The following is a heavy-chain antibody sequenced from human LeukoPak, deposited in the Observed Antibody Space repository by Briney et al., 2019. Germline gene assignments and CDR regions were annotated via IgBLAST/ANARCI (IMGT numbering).Heavy chain of an antibody. CDR2: IYYSGST. J-gene: IGHJ3*02. V-gene: IGHV4-31*03. Sequence: SETLSLTCTVSGDSISSGGYYWSWIRQHPGKGLGWIGYIYYSGSTYYNPSLKSRVTISVDTSKNQFSLKLSSVTAADTAVYYCARYCGGDCYSAGAFDIWGQGTMVTVSS. CDR3: ARYCGGDCYSAGAFDI. D-gene: IGHD2-21*02. CDR1: GDSISSGGYY.